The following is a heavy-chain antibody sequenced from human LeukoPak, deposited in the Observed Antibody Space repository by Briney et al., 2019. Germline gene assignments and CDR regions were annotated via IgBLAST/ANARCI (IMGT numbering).Heavy chain of an antibody. CDR1: GFTFSSYW. Sequence: PGGSLRLSCAASGFTFSSYWMSWVRQAPGKGLEWVANIKQDGSEKYYVDSVKGRFTISRDNAKNSLYLQMNSLRAEDTAVYYCARGSSSKNYYGSGSYLGYWGQGTLVTVSS. D-gene: IGHD3-10*01. J-gene: IGHJ4*02. CDR2: IKQDGSEK. CDR3: ARGSSSKNYYGSGSYLGY. V-gene: IGHV3-7*04.